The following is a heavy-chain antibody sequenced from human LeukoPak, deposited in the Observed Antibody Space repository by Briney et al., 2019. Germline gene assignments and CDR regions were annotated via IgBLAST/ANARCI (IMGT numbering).Heavy chain of an antibody. CDR2: IRSKTEGGTT. D-gene: IGHD3-10*01. CDR3: ITDITMVRGVIITVHAFDL. V-gene: IGHV3-15*01. J-gene: IGHJ3*01. CDR1: GLTFSNAW. Sequence: GGSLRLSCAASGLTFSNAWMSWVRQAPWKGLEWVGRIRSKTEGGTTDYAAPVKGRFTISRDDSKNTLYLQMNGLETEDTAVYYCITDITMVRGVIITVHAFDLWGQGTMVTVSS.